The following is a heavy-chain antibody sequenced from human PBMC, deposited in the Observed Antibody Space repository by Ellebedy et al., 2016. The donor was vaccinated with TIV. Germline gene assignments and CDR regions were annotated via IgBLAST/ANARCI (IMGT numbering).Heavy chain of an antibody. CDR3: ARMAPYCSGGRCDLDY. V-gene: IGHV4-38-2*02. J-gene: IGHJ4*02. Sequence: SETLSLTCTVSGYSISSGYYWGWIRQPPGTGLEWIGTIYPTGSTFSNASLKSRVTLSVDTSKNQFSLRLSSVTAADTAVYYCARMAPYCSGGRCDLDYWGQGTLVTVSS. CDR2: IYPTGST. CDR1: GYSISSGYY. D-gene: IGHD2-15*01.